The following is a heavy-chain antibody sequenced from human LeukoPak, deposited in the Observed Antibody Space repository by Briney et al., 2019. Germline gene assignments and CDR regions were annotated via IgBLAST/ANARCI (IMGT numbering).Heavy chain of an antibody. CDR3: ASLGIAVAGNPNADY. CDR2: INPSGGST. Sequence: ASVKVSCKASGYTFTSYYMHWVRQAPGRGLEWMGIINPSGGSTSYAQKFQGRVTMTRDTSTSTVYMELSSLRSEDTAVYYCASLGIAVAGNPNADYWGQGTLVTVSS. J-gene: IGHJ4*02. CDR1: GYTFTSYY. D-gene: IGHD6-19*01. V-gene: IGHV1-46*01.